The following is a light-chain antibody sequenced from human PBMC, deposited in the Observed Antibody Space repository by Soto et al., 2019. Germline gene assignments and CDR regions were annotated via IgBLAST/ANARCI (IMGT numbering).Light chain of an antibody. Sequence: QYALTQPASVSGSPGQSITISCTGTSSDVGGYNYVSWYQHHPGKAPKLMIYDVSNRPSGVSNRFSGSKSGNTASLTISGLQPEDEADYYCCSYTTSNTRQIVFGTGTKLTVL. CDR3: CSYTTSNTRQIV. CDR2: DVS. V-gene: IGLV2-14*03. J-gene: IGLJ1*01. CDR1: SSDVGGYNY.